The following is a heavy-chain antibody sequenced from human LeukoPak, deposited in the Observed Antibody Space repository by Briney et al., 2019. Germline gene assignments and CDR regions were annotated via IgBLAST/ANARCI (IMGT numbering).Heavy chain of an antibody. CDR3: ARDMVLGVMDV. V-gene: IGHV4-59*01. CDR1: GGSISSYY. D-gene: IGHD3-10*01. CDR2: IYYSGST. J-gene: IGHJ6*02. Sequence: PSETLSLTCTVSGGSISSYYWSWIRQPPGKGLEWIGYIYYSGSTNYNPSLKSRVTISVDTSKNQFSLKLSSVTAADTAVYYCARDMVLGVMDVRGQGTTVTVSS.